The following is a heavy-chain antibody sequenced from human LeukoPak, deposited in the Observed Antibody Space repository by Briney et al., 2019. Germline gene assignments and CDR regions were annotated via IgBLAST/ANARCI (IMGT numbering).Heavy chain of an antibody. J-gene: IGHJ3*02. CDR1: GFIFSSYS. CDR2: IRSRDATV. Sequence: GGSLRLSCAACGFIFSSYSMNWGRKAGGKGEELISYIRSRDATVSYSDSVKRRFTISTYTANSSLFLQINPLSADDTAVYYFVRHHAYAFYICGQGTMVTVSS. CDR3: VRHHAYAFYI. D-gene: IGHD1-14*01. V-gene: IGHV3-48*01.